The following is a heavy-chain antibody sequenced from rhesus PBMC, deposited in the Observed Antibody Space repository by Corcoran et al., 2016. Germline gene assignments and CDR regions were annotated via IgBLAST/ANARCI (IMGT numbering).Heavy chain of an antibody. Sequence: EVQLVESGGGVVQPGGSLRLSFAASGFTFAASAMHWVCQAPGKGLERGSGISWDGGRTGYADAVKGRFSISRDNAKNSLYLQMDRLRAEDTALYYCAKDMMIAAATYWGQGVLVTVSS. V-gene: IGHV3-201*01. CDR1: GFTFAASA. CDR3: AKDMMIAAATY. CDR2: ISWDGGRT. J-gene: IGHJ4*01. D-gene: IGHD6-43*01.